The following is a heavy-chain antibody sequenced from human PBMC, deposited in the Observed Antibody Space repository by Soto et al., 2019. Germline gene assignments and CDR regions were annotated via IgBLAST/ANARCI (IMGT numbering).Heavy chain of an antibody. D-gene: IGHD3-9*01. Sequence: QVQLVQSGAEVKKPGASVKVSCKASGYTFTSYGISWVRQAPGQGLEWMGWISAYNGNTNYAQKLQGRVTMTPHTSPSTAYMELRSLRSDDTAVYYCARVSSHRSSDILTYYYYGMDVWGQVTTVTVSS. CDR3: ARVSSHRSSDILTYYYYGMDV. CDR1: GYTFTSYG. V-gene: IGHV1-18*01. J-gene: IGHJ6*02. CDR2: ISAYNGNT.